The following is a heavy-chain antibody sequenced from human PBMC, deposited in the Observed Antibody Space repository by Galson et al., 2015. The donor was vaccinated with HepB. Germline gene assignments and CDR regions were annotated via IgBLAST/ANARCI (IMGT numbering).Heavy chain of an antibody. CDR2: ISYDGSNK. J-gene: IGHJ6*02. V-gene: IGHV3-30*04. D-gene: IGHD3-10*01. CDR3: ARDGPYYYGSGSSYYYYYGMDV. Sequence: SLRLSCAASGFTFSSYAMHWVRQAPGKGLEWVAVISYDGSNKYYADSVKGRFTISRDNSKNTLYLQMNSLRAEDTAVYYCARDGPYYYGSGSSYYYYYGMDVWGQGTTVTVSS. CDR1: GFTFSSYA.